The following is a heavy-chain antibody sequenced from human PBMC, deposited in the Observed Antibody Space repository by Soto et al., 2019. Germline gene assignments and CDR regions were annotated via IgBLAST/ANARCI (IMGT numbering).Heavy chain of an antibody. D-gene: IGHD3-10*01. V-gene: IGHV2-5*02. J-gene: IGHJ6*02. CDR2: IYWDDDK. CDR1: WFSLRTSGVG. CDR3: ARDSYGSGYGMDV. Sequence: GPALGKAAQSVGLACRSSWFSLRTSGVGVGWIRQPPGKALEWLALIYWDDDKRYRPSLKSRLTITKDTSKNQVVLTMTNMDPVDTATYYCARDSYGSGYGMDVWGQGTTVTVSS.